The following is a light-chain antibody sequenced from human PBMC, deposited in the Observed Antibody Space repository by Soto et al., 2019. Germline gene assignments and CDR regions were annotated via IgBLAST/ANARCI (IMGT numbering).Light chain of an antibody. CDR1: QTISSW. V-gene: IGKV1-5*03. J-gene: IGKJ1*01. Sequence: DIQMTQSPSTLSGSVGDRVTITCRASQTISSWLAWYQQKPGKAPKLLIYKASTLKSGVPSRFSGSGSGTEFTLTISSLQPDDFETYYCQHYNSYSGAFGQGTKVELK. CDR2: KAS. CDR3: QHYNSYSGA.